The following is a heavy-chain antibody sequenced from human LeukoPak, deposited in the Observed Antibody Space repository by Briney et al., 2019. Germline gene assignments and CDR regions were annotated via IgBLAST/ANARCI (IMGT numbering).Heavy chain of an antibody. CDR1: GFTFSSYG. Sequence: PGRSLRLSCAASGFTFSSYGMHWVRQAPGKGLEWVSSINSRSGHTFYADSVRGRFTISRDTAKNSLYLQMNSLRAEDTAVYYCARELDGIQDFDYWGQGTLVTVSS. CDR2: INSRSGHT. J-gene: IGHJ4*02. V-gene: IGHV3-21*01. D-gene: IGHD1-1*01. CDR3: ARELDGIQDFDY.